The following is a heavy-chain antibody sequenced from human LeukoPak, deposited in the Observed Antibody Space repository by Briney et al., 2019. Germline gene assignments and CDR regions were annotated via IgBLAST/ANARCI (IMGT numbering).Heavy chain of an antibody. J-gene: IGHJ4*02. CDR1: GYTFISYY. Sequence: ASVKVSCKASGYTFISYYIHWVRQAPGQGLDWMGIINPSGGTTSYAQKFQGRVTMTRDTSTSTVYMELSSLRSEDTAVYYCARWDYYDSSAFDYPGQGTQVTVSS. D-gene: IGHD3-22*01. CDR2: INPSGGTT. V-gene: IGHV1-46*01. CDR3: ARWDYYDSSAFDY.